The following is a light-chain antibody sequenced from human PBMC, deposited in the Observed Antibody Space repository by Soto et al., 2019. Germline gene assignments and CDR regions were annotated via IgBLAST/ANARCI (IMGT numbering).Light chain of an antibody. CDR1: QSISQW. Sequence: DIQMTQSPSTLSASVGDRVAITCRASQSISQWVAWYQQKPGRAPELLIYDASKLKSGLPSRFSGSGSGTEFSLTISRQQPDVSVMYYCQQYNGSSWTFGRGTKVEIK. V-gene: IGKV1-5*01. CDR2: DAS. J-gene: IGKJ4*01. CDR3: QQYNGSSWT.